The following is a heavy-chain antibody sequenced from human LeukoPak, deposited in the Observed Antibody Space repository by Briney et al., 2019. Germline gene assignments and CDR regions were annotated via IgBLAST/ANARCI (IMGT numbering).Heavy chain of an antibody. CDR3: GRRRQQLIDY. Sequence: GGSLRLSCAASGFTFSNYAMHWVRRAPGKWLEWVAVISSDGSLKYYEDSVKGRFTISRDNSKNTLYLQLSRLRGEDTAVYFCGRRRQQLIDYWGQGALVTVAS. D-gene: IGHD6-13*01. CDR1: GFTFSNYA. V-gene: IGHV3-30-3*01. CDR2: ISSDGSLK. J-gene: IGHJ4*02.